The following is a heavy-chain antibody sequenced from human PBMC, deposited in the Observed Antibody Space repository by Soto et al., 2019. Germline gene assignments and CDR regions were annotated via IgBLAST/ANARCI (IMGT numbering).Heavy chain of an antibody. V-gene: IGHV4-4*02. CDR3: ARAGGGEDILPGLTMYYFDY. CDR1: GGSISSSNW. D-gene: IGHD3-9*01. J-gene: IGHJ4*02. CDR2: IYHSGST. Sequence: QVQLQESGPGLVKPSGTLSLTCAVSGGSISSSNWWSWVRQPPGKGLEWIGEIYHSGSTNYNPSLKGRVTISVDKSKNQFSLKLSSVTAADTAVYYCARAGGGEDILPGLTMYYFDYWGQGTLVTVSS.